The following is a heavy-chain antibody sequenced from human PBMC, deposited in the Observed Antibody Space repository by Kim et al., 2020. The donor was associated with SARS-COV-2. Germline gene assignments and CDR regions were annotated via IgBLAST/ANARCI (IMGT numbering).Heavy chain of an antibody. V-gene: IGHV4-39*01. CDR3: ARHTTSKYYDSSGYSLDY. D-gene: IGHD3-22*01. Sequence: SETLSLTCTVSGGSISSSSYYWGWTRQPPGKGLEWIGSIYYSGSTYYNPSLKSRVTISVDTSKNQFSLKLSSVTAADTAVYYCARHTTSKYYDSSGYSLDYWGQGTLVTVSS. CDR1: GGSISSSSYY. CDR2: IYYSGST. J-gene: IGHJ4*02.